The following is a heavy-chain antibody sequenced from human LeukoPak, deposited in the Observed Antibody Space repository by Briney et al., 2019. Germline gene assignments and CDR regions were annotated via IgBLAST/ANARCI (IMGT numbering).Heavy chain of an antibody. J-gene: IGHJ4*02. CDR3: ARSGREYSSSYFDY. D-gene: IGHD6-13*01. Sequence: PGGSLRLSCAASGFTFSSYAMHWVRQAPGKGLEWVAVISYDGSNKYYADSVKGRFTTSRDNSKNTLYLQMNSLRAEDTAVYYCARSGREYSSSYFDYWGQGTLVTVSA. CDR2: ISYDGSNK. V-gene: IGHV3-30-3*01. CDR1: GFTFSSYA.